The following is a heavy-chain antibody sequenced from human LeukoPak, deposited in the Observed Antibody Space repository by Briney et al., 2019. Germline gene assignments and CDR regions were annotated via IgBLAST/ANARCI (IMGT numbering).Heavy chain of an antibody. Sequence: TSETLSLTCAVYGGSFSGYYWSWIRQPPGKGLEWIGEINHSGSTNYNPSLKSRVTISVDTSKNQFSLKPSSVTAADTAVYYCARGATRISIVVAARSTGMDVWGQGTTVTVSS. CDR2: INHSGST. J-gene: IGHJ6*02. V-gene: IGHV4-34*01. CDR3: ARGATRISIVVAARSTGMDV. CDR1: GGSFSGYY. D-gene: IGHD3-22*01.